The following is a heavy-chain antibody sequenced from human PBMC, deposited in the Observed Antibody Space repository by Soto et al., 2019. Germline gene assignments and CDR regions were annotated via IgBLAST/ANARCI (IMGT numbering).Heavy chain of an antibody. CDR1: GFSLSTSGVG. CDR2: IYWDDDK. V-gene: IGHV2-5*02. CDR3: ALNSLYCSGGSCPGDV. D-gene: IGHD2-15*01. Sequence: SGPTLVNPTQTLTLTCTFSGFSLSTSGVGVGWIRQPPGKALEWLALIYWDDDKRYSPSLKSRLTITKDTSKNQVVLTVTNMDPVDTATYYCALNSLYCSGGSCPGDVWGQGTTVTVSS. J-gene: IGHJ6*02.